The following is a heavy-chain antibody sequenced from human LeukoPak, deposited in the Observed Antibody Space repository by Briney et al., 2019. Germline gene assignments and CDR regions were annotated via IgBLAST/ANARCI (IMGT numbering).Heavy chain of an antibody. Sequence: SETLSLTCTVSGGSISSSSYCWGWIRQPPGKGLEWIGSIYYSGSTYYNPSLKSRVTISVDTSKNQFSLKLSSVTAADTAVYYCARQVSLGSRWFDYWGQGTLVTVSS. J-gene: IGHJ4*02. CDR1: GGSISSSSYC. D-gene: IGHD3-16*02. CDR2: IYYSGST. V-gene: IGHV4-39*01. CDR3: ARQVSLGSRWFDY.